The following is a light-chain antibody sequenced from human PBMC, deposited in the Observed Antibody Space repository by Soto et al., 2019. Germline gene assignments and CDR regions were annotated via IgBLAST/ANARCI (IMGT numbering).Light chain of an antibody. Sequence: EIVMTQSPATLSVSPGERATLSCMASRRISSTVAWYQQKPGQAPRLLIHSASTRATGIPARFSGAGSGTEFTLTISSLQPDDFATYYCQHYNSYSEAFGQGTKVDIK. CDR1: RRISST. V-gene: IGKV3-15*01. CDR3: QHYNSYSEA. CDR2: SAS. J-gene: IGKJ1*01.